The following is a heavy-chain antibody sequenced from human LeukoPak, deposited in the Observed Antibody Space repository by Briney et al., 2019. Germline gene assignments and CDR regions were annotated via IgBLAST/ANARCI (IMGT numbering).Heavy chain of an antibody. Sequence: SETLSLTCGVSGGAITNYYWNWIRQAPGKGLEWIGYIYYSGSTNYNPSLKSRVTISVDTSKNQFSLKLSSVTAADTAVYYCARPIAAASIDAFDIWGQGTMVTVSS. J-gene: IGHJ3*02. D-gene: IGHD6-13*01. CDR3: ARPIAAASIDAFDI. CDR2: IYYSGST. CDR1: GGAITNYY. V-gene: IGHV4-59*01.